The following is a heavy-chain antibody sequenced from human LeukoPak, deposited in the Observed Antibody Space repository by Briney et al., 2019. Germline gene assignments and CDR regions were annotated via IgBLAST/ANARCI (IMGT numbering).Heavy chain of an antibody. J-gene: IGHJ4*02. V-gene: IGHV3-23*01. CDR3: AKDGGLWVSAHWGDS. CDR1: GLTFSSYT. CDR2: ITTSDGNT. Sequence: GGSLRLSCAASGLTFSSYTMSWVRQAPGKGLEWVSTITTSDGNTYYADSVKGRFTVSRDNSKNALFLQMNSLRAEDTAVYYCAKDGGLWVSAHWGDSWGRGTLVTVSS. D-gene: IGHD7-27*01.